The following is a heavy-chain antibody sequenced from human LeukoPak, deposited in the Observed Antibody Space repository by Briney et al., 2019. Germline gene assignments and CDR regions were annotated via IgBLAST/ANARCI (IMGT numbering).Heavy chain of an antibody. Sequence: PSETLSLTCAVYGGSFSGYYWSWIRQPPGKGLEWIGEINHSGSTNYNPSLKSGGTISVDTSKSQFSLKLSSVTAADTAVYYCARAKCSGGSCYLVYFDYWGQGTLVTVSS. CDR3: ARAKCSGGSCYLVYFDY. J-gene: IGHJ4*02. V-gene: IGHV4-34*01. CDR1: GGSFSGYY. D-gene: IGHD2-15*01. CDR2: INHSGST.